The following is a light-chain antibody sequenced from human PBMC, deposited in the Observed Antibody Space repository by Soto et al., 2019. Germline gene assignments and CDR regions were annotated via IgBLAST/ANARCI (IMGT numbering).Light chain of an antibody. CDR3: CSYTRSSTLL. V-gene: IGLV2-14*01. J-gene: IGLJ2*01. Sequence: QSALTQPASVSGSPGQSITIYCTGTSSDIGRYNYVSWYQQHPGRAPRLIIYEVINRPAGVSDRFSGSKSGNTASLTISGLQAADEADYYCCSYTRSSTLLFGGGTKLTVL. CDR1: SSDIGRYNY. CDR2: EVI.